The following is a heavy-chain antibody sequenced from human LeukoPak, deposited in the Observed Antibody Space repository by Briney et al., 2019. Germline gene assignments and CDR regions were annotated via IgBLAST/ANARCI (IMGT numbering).Heavy chain of an antibody. V-gene: IGHV3-11*01. CDR3: ASYSSSYPMAPEDV. Sequence: GGSLRLSCAASGFTFSDYYMSWIRQAPGKGLEWVSYISSSGSTIYYPDSVKGRFTISRDNAKNSLYLQMNSLRAEDTAVYYCASYSSSYPMAPEDVWGQGTAVTVSS. J-gene: IGHJ6*02. CDR2: ISSSGSTI. D-gene: IGHD6-13*01. CDR1: GFTFSDYY.